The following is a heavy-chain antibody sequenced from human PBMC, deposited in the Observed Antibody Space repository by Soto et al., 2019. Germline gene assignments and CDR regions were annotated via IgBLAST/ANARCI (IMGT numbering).Heavy chain of an antibody. CDR2: MDYSGGT. CDR1: GAAITSSGYY. Sequence: SETLSLTCTVSGAAITSSGYYWGWLRRPPXKGLEWIGTMDYSGGTNYNPSLQSRVTISADTSKNLFSLRLTSVTAADTAVYYCARRTPLYASESSRFDPWGQGPLVTVSS. V-gene: IGHV4-39*01. D-gene: IGHD3-10*01. CDR3: ARRTPLYASESSRFDP. J-gene: IGHJ5*02.